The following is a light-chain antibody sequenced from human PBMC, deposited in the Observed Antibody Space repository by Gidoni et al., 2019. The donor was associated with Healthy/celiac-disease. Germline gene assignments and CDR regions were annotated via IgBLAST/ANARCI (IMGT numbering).Light chain of an antibody. CDR2: CAS. CDR1: QSVSSN. Sequence: EIVMTQSPATLSVSPGERATLPGRASQSVSSNLAWYQQKPGQAPRLLIYCASTRATGIPARFSGSGSGTEFTLTISSLQSEDFAVYYCQQYNNWPLTFGGGTKVEIK. J-gene: IGKJ4*01. CDR3: QQYNNWPLT. V-gene: IGKV3-15*01.